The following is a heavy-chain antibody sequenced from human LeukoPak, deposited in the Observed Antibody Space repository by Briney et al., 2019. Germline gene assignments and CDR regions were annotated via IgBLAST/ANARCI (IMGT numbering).Heavy chain of an antibody. V-gene: IGHV1-58*02. CDR2: IAVGSGNT. CDR3: AATGSETDAFDI. CDR1: GFTFRTSA. D-gene: IGHD6-25*01. J-gene: IGHJ3*02. Sequence: ASVKVSCKASGFTFRTSAMQWVRQARGQRLECIGWIAVGSGNTKYAQKFQERVSITRDMSTSTAYTELSSLGSEDTAVYYCAATGSETDAFDIWGQGTMVTVSS.